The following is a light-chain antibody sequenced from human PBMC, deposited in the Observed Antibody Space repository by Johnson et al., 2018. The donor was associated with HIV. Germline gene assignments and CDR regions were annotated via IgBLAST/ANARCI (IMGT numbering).Light chain of an antibody. J-gene: IGLJ1*01. V-gene: IGLV1-51*02. Sequence: VLTQPPSVSAAPGQKVTISCSGSSSNIGNNYVSWYQQLPGTAPKLLIYENNKRPSGIPDRFSGSKSGPSATLGITGLQTGDEADYYCGTWDSSLSVYVFGTGTKVTVL. CDR1: SSNIGNNY. CDR3: GTWDSSLSVYV. CDR2: ENN.